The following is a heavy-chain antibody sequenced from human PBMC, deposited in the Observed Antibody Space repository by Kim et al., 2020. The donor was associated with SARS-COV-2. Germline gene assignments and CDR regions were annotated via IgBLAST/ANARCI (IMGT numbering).Heavy chain of an antibody. CDR1: GLTLSRAW. D-gene: IGHD3-10*01. CDR3: TTDRGITVRALFDS. CDR2: IKSNKDGGTT. Sequence: GGSLRLSCAASGLTLSRAWMGWVRQAPGKGLEWVGRIKSNKDGGTTDYAAPVKGRFAISRDELSNIMSLQMNGLKTEDTGIYYCTTDRGITVRALFDSWGQGTLVTVSS. J-gene: IGHJ4*02. V-gene: IGHV3-15*01.